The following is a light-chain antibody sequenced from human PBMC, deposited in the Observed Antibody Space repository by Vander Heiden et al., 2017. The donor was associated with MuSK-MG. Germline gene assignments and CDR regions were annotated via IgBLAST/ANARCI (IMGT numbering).Light chain of an antibody. J-gene: IGLJ2*01. CDR2: KDT. CDR1: ELTRQY. V-gene: IGLV3-25*03. CDR3: QSADGSETCRVT. Sequence: SFELTQPPSVSVSPGQTARITCSGDELTRQYSYWYQQKPGQGPVLVIYKDTEKPSGIPARFSGSNSGTTVTLTIRGVQAEDEGDYYCQSADGSETCRVTFGGGTKLTVL.